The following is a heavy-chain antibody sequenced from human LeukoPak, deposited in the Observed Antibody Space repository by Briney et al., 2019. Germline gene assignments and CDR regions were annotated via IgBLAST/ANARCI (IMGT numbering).Heavy chain of an antibody. V-gene: IGHV3-74*01. D-gene: IGHD1-7*01. J-gene: IGHJ5*02. CDR1: GFTFSSYR. CDR2: INSDGSST. CDR3: ARGQAGTSWFDP. Sequence: GGSLRLSCAASGFTFSSYRMYWVRQAPGKGLVWVSRINSDGSSTTYADSVKGRFTISRDNAKNTLYFQMNSLRDEDTAVYFCARGQAGTSWFDPWGQGTLVTVSS.